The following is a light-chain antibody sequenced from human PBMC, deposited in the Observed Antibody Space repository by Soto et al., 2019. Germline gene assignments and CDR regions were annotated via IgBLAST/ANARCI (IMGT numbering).Light chain of an antibody. V-gene: IGLV2-23*03. CDR2: EGS. J-gene: IGLJ1*01. CDR1: SSDVGSYNL. Sequence: QSALTQPASVSGSPGHSITLSCTGTSSDVGSYNLVSRYQQHPGKAPKLMIYEGSKRPSGVSNRFSGSKSGNTASLTISGLQAEDEADYYCCSFAGSNTFVFGTGTKVTVL. CDR3: CSFAGSNTFV.